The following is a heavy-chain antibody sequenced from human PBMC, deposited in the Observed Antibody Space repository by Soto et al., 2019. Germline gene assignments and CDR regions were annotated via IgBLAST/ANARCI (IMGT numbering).Heavy chain of an antibody. CDR1: RFTFSTYW. J-gene: IGHJ4*02. CDR3: ARGGRIRASGWFDY. Sequence: EVQLVESGGGLVQPGGSLRLSCAASRFTFSTYWMSWVRQAPGKGLGWVANIRQDGSEKYYVDSGKGRFTISRDNAKNSLYLQMNSLRAEDTAVYYCARGGRIRASGWFDYWGQGTLVTVSS. V-gene: IGHV3-7*03. D-gene: IGHD6-19*01. CDR2: IRQDGSEK.